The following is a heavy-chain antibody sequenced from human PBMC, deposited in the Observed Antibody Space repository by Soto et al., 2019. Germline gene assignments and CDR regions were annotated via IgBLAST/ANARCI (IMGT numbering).Heavy chain of an antibody. CDR2: IDPSDSYT. CDR3: AATYYDILTGYSDHRLDY. J-gene: IGHJ4*02. V-gene: IGHV5-10-1*01. Sequence: PGESLKISCKGSGYSFTSYWISWVRQMPGKGLEWMGRIDPSDSYTNYSPSFQGHVTISADKSISTAYLQWSSLKASDTAMYYCAATYYDILTGYSDHRLDYWGQGTLVTVSS. D-gene: IGHD3-9*01. CDR1: GYSFTSYW.